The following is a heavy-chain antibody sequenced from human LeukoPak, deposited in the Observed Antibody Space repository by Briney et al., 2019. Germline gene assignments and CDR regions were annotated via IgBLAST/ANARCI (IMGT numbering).Heavy chain of an antibody. D-gene: IGHD6-6*01. CDR3: ARTSIAARRADFDY. V-gene: IGHV1-2*02. Sequence: ASVKVSCKTSGYTFTDYYIHWMRQAPGQGLEWMGWINSNSGGTSYAQKFQGRVTLTRDTPTRTAFMELSRLTSDDAAVYYCARTSIAARRADFDYWGQGTVVTVSS. J-gene: IGHJ4*02. CDR1: GYTFTDYY. CDR2: INSNSGGT.